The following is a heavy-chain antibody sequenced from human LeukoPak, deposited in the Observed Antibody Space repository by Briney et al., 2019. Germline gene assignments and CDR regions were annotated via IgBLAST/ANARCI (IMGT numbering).Heavy chain of an antibody. CDR1: GYTFTSDW. V-gene: IGHV5-51*01. D-gene: IGHD6-19*01. CDR3: ARWGSSSGSYDYFDH. CDR2: INPDDSDT. J-gene: IGHJ4*02. Sequence: GESLKISCKGSGYTFTSDWIGWVRQKPGKGLEWMGLINPDDSDTRYSPSFQGQVTISADKSINTAYLQWTSLKAPDSAMYYCARWGSSSGSYDYFDHWGQGTRVTVSS.